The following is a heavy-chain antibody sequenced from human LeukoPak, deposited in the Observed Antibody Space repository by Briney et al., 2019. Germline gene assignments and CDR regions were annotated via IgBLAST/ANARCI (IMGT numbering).Heavy chain of an antibody. CDR1: GFTFDDYA. J-gene: IGHJ6*02. CDR3: AKDMGYSYGYYYYYGMDV. D-gene: IGHD5-18*01. Sequence: SGGSLRLSCAASGFTFDDYAMPWVRQAPGKGLEWVSGISWNSGSIGYADSVKGRFTISRDNAKNSLYLQMNSLRAEDTALYYCAKDMGYSYGYYYYYGMDVWGQGTTVTVSS. CDR2: ISWNSGSI. V-gene: IGHV3-9*01.